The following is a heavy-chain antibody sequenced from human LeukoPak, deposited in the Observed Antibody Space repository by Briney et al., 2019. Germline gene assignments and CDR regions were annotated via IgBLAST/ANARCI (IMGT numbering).Heavy chain of an antibody. CDR2: INPSGGST. J-gene: IGHJ4*02. Sequence: RASVKVSCKASGYTFTYYYIHWVRQAPGQGLEWMGIINPSGGSTNYAQKFQGRVTLTRDTSTSTVYMELSSLRSEDTAVYYCARSPYTYGSLFYLDYWGQGTLVTVSS. CDR1: GYTFTYYY. D-gene: IGHD5-18*01. V-gene: IGHV1-46*01. CDR3: ARSPYTYGSLFYLDY.